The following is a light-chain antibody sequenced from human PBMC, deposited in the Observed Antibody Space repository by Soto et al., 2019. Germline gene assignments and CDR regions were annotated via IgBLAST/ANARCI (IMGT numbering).Light chain of an antibody. CDR2: KAS. J-gene: IGKJ4*01. V-gene: IGKV1-5*03. CDR3: QQLSTYPST. Sequence: DIQMTQSPSTLSASVGDRVTITCRASQSISSWLAWYQQKAGKAPKLLIYKASSLESGVPSRFSGSGSGTEFTLIISSLQPDDFATYYCQQLSTYPSTFGGGTKVDIK. CDR1: QSISSW.